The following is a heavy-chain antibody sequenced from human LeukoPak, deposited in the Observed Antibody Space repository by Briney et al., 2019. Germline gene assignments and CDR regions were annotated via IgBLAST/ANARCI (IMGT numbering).Heavy chain of an antibody. V-gene: IGHV3-30*18. J-gene: IGHJ6*02. CDR2: ISYDGSNK. Sequence: GGSLRLSCAASGFTFSSYGMHLVRQAPGKGLEWVAVISYDGSNKYYADSVKGRFTISRDNSKNTLYLQMNSLRAEDTAVYYCAKGGYCTNGVCYTYYYYYGMDVWGQGTTVTVSS. CDR3: AKGGYCTNGVCYTYYYYYGMDV. D-gene: IGHD2-8*01. CDR1: GFTFSSYG.